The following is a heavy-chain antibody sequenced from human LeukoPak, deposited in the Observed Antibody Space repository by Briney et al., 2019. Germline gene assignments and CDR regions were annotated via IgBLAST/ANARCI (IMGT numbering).Heavy chain of an antibody. CDR3: TRQIDRFWSGITYDY. CDR1: GFTFSGSA. D-gene: IGHD3-3*01. J-gene: IGHJ4*02. V-gene: IGHV3-73*01. CDR2: IRSKANSYAT. Sequence: GGSLRLSCAASGFTFSGSAMHWVRQASGKGLEWVGRIRSKANSYATAYAASVKGRFTISRDDSKNTAYLQMNSLKTEDTAVYYCTRQIDRFWSGITYDYWGQGTLVTVSS.